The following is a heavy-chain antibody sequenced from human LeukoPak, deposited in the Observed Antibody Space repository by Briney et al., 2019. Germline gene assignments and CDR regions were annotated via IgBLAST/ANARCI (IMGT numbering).Heavy chain of an antibody. CDR2: ITTNGGRT. V-gene: IGHV3-23*01. D-gene: IGHD3-22*01. CDR3: AIMHGYYDGTGYWVQ. J-gene: IGHJ1*01. CDR1: GFTFASYG. Sequence: GGPLRLSCAASGFTFASYGMSWVRQAPGKGLEWVSFITTNGGRTSYADSVEGRFTISRDNPRNTLYMQMNSLRDEDTTVYYCAIMHGYYDGTGYWVQWGQGTLVTVSS.